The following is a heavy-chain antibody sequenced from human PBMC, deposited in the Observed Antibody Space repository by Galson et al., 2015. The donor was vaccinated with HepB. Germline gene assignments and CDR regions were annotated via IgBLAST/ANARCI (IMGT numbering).Heavy chain of an antibody. CDR1: GFTFSSYN. J-gene: IGHJ4*02. Sequence: SLRLSCAASGFTFSSYNMNWVRQAPGKGLEWVASISSSSDYTYYADSLRGRFTISRDNAKNSLYLPMNSLRPEDTAVYYCVRDPPLGTPFDHWGQGTLVTVSS. D-gene: IGHD7-27*01. V-gene: IGHV3-21*01. CDR2: ISSSSDYT. CDR3: VRDPPLGTPFDH.